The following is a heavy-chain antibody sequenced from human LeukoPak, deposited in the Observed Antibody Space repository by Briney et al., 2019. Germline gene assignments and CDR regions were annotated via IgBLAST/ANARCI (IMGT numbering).Heavy chain of an antibody. CDR2: IKQDGGEK. D-gene: IGHD4-17*01. CDR1: GFTFGSYK. CDR3: LSHSVTTNYHYYAIDV. Sequence: GGSLRLSCAASGFTFGSYKMSWVRQAPGKGLEWVANIKQDGGEKYYVDSVKGRFTISRDNSRNSLYLQMNTLRVEDTAVYYCLSHSVTTNYHYYAIDVWGQGTTVSVPS. J-gene: IGHJ6*02. V-gene: IGHV3-7*01.